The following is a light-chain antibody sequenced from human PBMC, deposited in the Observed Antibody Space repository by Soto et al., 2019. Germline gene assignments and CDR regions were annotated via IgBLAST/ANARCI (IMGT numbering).Light chain of an antibody. CDR3: SSYTSSSTVV. Sequence: QSVLTQPASVSGSPGQSITISCTGTSSDVGGYNYVSWYQHHPGKVPKLMIYEVSNRPSGVSNRFSGSKSGNTASLTISGLQAEDEADYYCSSYTSSSTVVFGGGTNLTVL. V-gene: IGLV2-14*01. J-gene: IGLJ2*01. CDR1: SSDVGGYNY. CDR2: EVS.